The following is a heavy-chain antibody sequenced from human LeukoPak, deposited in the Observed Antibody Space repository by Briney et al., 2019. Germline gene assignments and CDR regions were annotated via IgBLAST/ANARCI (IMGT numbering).Heavy chain of an antibody. CDR2: ISNGADRA. D-gene: IGHD6-19*01. CDR3: AKDSPRSSGWFYFDY. Sequence: PGGSLRLSCFASGFTFTSYDMCWVRQAPGKGLEWVSGISNGADRAYYADSVKGRFTISRDNSKNTLYLQMDSLRAEDTAVYFCAKDSPRSSGWFYFDYWGQGALVTVS. CDR1: GFTFTSYD. V-gene: IGHV3-23*01. J-gene: IGHJ4*02.